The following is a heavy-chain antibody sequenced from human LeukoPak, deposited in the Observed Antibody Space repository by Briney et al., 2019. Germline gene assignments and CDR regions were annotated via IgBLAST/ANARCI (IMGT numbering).Heavy chain of an antibody. CDR3: ATTKNPLDY. D-gene: IGHD2-2*01. J-gene: IGHJ4*02. CDR2: ISYDGGYK. Sequence: GGSLRLSCVASGFTFSSYGIHWVRQAPGKGLDWVAVISYDGGYKYYADSVKGRFIISRDNSKNTLYLQMNNLRVEDTALYYCATTKNPLDYWGQGTLVTVSS. CDR1: GFTFSSYG. V-gene: IGHV3-30*03.